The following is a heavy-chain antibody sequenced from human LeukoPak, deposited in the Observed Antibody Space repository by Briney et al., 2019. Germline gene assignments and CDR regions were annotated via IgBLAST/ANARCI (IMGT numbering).Heavy chain of an antibody. D-gene: IGHD1-26*01. V-gene: IGHV1-2*02. J-gene: IGHJ4*02. Sequence: AASVKVSCKASGYTFTGYYMHWVRQAPGQGLEWMGWINPNSGGTNYAQKFQGRVTMTRDTSISTAYMELSRLRSDDTAVYYCARDRGSRGSYMGYWGQGTLVTVSS. CDR3: ARDRGSRGSYMGY. CDR2: INPNSGGT. CDR1: GYTFTGYY.